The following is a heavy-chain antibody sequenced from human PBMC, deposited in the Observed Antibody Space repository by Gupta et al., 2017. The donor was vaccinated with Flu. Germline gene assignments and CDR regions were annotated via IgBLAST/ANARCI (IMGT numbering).Heavy chain of an antibody. CDR2: IKTDGSST. J-gene: IGHJ4*02. D-gene: IGHD3-10*01. V-gene: IGHV3-74*01. CDR1: GFTFSSYW. CDR3: ARVGDGEYHLDY. Sequence: EVQLVESGGGLVQPGGSLRLSCAASGFTFSSYWMHWVRQAPGKGLVWISRIKTDGSSTSYADSVKGRFTSSRDNAKNTLYLQMNSLRAEDTAVYYCARVGDGEYHLDYWGQGTLVTVSS.